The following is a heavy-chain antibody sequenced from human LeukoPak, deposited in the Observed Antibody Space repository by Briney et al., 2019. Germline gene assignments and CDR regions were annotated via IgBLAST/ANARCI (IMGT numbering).Heavy chain of an antibody. CDR2: ISGSGGST. Sequence: GGSLRLSCAASGFSVRTNYMSWVRHAPGKGLEWVSAISGSGGSTYYADSVKGRFTVSRDNSKNTLYLQMNSLRAEDTAVYYCAKDRSSFNYYDSSGTTGYFDYWGQGTLVTVSS. V-gene: IGHV3-23*01. D-gene: IGHD3-22*01. CDR1: GFSVRTNY. J-gene: IGHJ4*02. CDR3: AKDRSSFNYYDSSGTTGYFDY.